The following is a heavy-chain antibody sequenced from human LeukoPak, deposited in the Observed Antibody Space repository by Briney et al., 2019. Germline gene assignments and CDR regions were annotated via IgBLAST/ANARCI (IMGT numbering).Heavy chain of an antibody. CDR1: GVSISSYY. J-gene: IGHJ4*02. Sequence: PSETLSLTCTVSGVSISSYYWSWIRQPPGKGLERIGYIYYSGSTNYNPSLKSRVTISVDTSKNQFSLKLSSVTAADTAVYYCARELRNSVVARGAYYFDYWGQGTLVTVSS. D-gene: IGHD2-15*01. V-gene: IGHV4-59*01. CDR2: IYYSGST. CDR3: ARELRNSVVARGAYYFDY.